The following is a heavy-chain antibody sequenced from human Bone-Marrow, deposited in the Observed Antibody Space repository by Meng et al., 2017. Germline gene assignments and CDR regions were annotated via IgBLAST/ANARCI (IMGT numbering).Heavy chain of an antibody. CDR2: IKQDGSEK. J-gene: IGHJ3*02. Sequence: GGSLRLSCAASGFTFSSYGMSWVRQAPGKGLEWVANIKQDGSEKYYVDSVKGRFTISRDNAKNSLYLQMNSVRAEDTAVYYCARDWEVRGVIITDAFDIWGQGTLVTVSS. CDR1: GFTFSSYG. V-gene: IGHV3-7*01. D-gene: IGHD3-10*01. CDR3: ARDWEVRGVIITDAFDI.